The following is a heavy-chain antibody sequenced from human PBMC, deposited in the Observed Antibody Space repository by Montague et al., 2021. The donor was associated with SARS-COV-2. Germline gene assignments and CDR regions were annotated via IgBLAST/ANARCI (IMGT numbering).Heavy chain of an antibody. CDR3: VRGGDYTDYGRVDY. D-gene: IGHD4-11*01. CDR2: IYYSGDT. Sequence: SETLSLTCGFSGGSISTGSYYWGWIRQPPRKGLEWIGSIYYSGDTYYNPSLKSRVTISVDTSKNQFSLRLSSVTAADTAVYYCVRGGDYTDYGRVDYWGQGTLVIVSS. CDR1: GGSISTGSYY. V-gene: IGHV4-39*01. J-gene: IGHJ4*02.